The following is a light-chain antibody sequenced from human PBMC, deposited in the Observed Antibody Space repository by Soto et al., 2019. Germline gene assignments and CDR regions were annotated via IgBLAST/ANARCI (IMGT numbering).Light chain of an antibody. V-gene: IGLV2-14*01. CDR3: SSYTSSSTLV. CDR1: SGDVGGYNY. Sequence: QSALTQPASVSGSPGQSITISCTGTSGDVGGYNYVSWYHQHPGKAPKLMIYDVSNRPSGVSNRFSGPKSGNAASLTISGLQAEDEAEYYCSSYTSSSTLVFGGGTKLTVL. J-gene: IGLJ2*01. CDR2: DVS.